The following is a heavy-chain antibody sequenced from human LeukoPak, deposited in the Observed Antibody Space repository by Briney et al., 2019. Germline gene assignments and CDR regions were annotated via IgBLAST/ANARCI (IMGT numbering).Heavy chain of an antibody. D-gene: IGHD5-24*01. V-gene: IGHV3-64*01. J-gene: IGHJ4*02. Sequence: GGSLRLSCAASGFTFSSYAMHWVRQAPGKGLEYVSAISSNGGSTYYANSVKGRFTISRDNPKSTLYLQMGSLRAEDMAVYYCARGRDGYNSDYWGQGTLVTVSS. CDR1: GFTFSSYA. CDR3: ARGRDGYNSDY. CDR2: ISSNGGST.